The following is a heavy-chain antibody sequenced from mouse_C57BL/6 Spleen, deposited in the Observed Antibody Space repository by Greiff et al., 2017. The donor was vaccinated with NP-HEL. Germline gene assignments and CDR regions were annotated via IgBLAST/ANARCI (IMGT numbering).Heavy chain of an antibody. Sequence: EVQLVESGGGLVKPGGSLKLSCAASGFTFSSYAMSWVRQTPEKRLEWVATISDGGSYTYYPDNVKGRFTISRDNAKNNLYLQMSHLKSEDTAMYYCARDTGTGYYFDYWGQGTTLTVSS. V-gene: IGHV5-4*01. J-gene: IGHJ2*01. CDR3: ARDTGTGYYFDY. CDR2: ISDGGSYT. CDR1: GFTFSSYA. D-gene: IGHD4-1*01.